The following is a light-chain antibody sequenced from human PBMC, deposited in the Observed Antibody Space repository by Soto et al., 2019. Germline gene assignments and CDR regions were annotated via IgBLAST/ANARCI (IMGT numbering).Light chain of an antibody. J-gene: IGLJ3*02. CDR3: TSYVGNDIWV. Sequence: QSGLTQPPSASGSPGQSVTISCTGTSSDVGAYKYVSWYQQYPGKAPKLMIYEVTKRPSGVPDRFSGSKSGNMASLTVSGLQAEDEADYYCTSYVGNDIWVFGGGTKVTVL. V-gene: IGLV2-8*01. CDR2: EVT. CDR1: SSDVGAYKY.